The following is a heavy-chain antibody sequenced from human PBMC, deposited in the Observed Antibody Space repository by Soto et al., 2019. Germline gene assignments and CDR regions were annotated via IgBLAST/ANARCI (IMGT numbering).Heavy chain of an antibody. J-gene: IGHJ6*02. D-gene: IGHD6-6*01. CDR2: VFYTGFT. V-gene: IGHV4-39*07. Sequence: SETLSLTCAVSGGSISGSYYYWGWLRQSPGKGPEWIGSVFYTGFTSYNPSLESRLSMSVDTSKNQFSLNLNSVTAADTAVYYCARAAPSRISSYGMDVWGQGTTVTVSS. CDR1: GGSISGSYYY. CDR3: ARAAPSRISSYGMDV.